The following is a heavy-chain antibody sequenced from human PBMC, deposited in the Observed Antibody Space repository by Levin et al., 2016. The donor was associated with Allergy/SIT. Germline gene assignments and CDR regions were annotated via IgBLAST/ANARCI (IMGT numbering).Heavy chain of an antibody. CDR1: GYTFTGYY. CDR2: IIPIFGTA. J-gene: IGHJ4*02. V-gene: IGHV1-69*13. Sequence: SVKVSCKASGYTFTGYYLHWVRQAPGQGLEWMGGIIPIFGTANYAQKFQGRVTITADESTSTAYMELSSLRSEDTAVYYCARVGAASLGYWGQGTLVTVSS. D-gene: IGHD2-15*01. CDR3: ARVGAASLGY.